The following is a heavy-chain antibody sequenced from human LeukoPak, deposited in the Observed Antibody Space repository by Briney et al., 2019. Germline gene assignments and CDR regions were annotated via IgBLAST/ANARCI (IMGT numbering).Heavy chain of an antibody. CDR3: VRDGADWEVVTAIRDFVLDP. CDR1: GGSISSNNHY. Sequence: SETLSLTCSVSGGSISSNNHYWGWVRQSPGKGLEWLGIIYFRGSTYYNPFFKSRVSFSVDTSENQFSLKLTSVTAADTAVYYCVRDGADWEVVTAIRDFVLDPWGQGILVTVSS. V-gene: IGHV4-39*07. CDR2: IYFRGST. D-gene: IGHD2-21*02. J-gene: IGHJ5*02.